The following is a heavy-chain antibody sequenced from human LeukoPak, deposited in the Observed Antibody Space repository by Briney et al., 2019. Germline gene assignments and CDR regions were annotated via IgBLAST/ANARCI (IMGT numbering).Heavy chain of an antibody. CDR2: ISGSGGST. D-gene: IGHD6-19*01. J-gene: IGHJ4*02. V-gene: IGHV3-23*01. CDR3: ARIPGIAVAGREYFDY. Sequence: GGSLRLSCAASGFTFSSYAMSWVRQAPGKGLEWVSAISGSGGSTYYADSVKGRFTISRDNSKNTLYLQMNSLRAEDTAVYYCARIPGIAVAGREYFDYWGQGTLVTVSS. CDR1: GFTFSSYA.